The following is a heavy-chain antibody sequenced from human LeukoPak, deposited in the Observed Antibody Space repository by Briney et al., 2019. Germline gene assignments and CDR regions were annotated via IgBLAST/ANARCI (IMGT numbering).Heavy chain of an antibody. V-gene: IGHV1-69*04. CDR2: IIPLVETP. Sequence: ASVRVFCKASGGTFSSDEIHWVRQAPGQGPEWLGRIIPLVETPNYSQSFQGRVTITADKSTSTAYMELSSLKFEDTAIYYCARGQRWQAFDVWGQGTMVTVSS. J-gene: IGHJ3*01. CDR3: ARGQRWQAFDV. D-gene: IGHD2-15*01. CDR1: GGTFSSDE.